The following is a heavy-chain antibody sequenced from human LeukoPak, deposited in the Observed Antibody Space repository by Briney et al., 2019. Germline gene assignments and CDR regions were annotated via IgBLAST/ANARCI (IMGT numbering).Heavy chain of an antibody. CDR1: GFTFDDYA. Sequence: PGGSLRLSCAASGFTFDDYAMHWVRQAPGKGLEWVSGISWNSGTIGYADSVKGRFTISRDNAKNSLYLQMNSLRAEDTAVYYCASTGIYGDYEGYWGQGTLVTVSS. J-gene: IGHJ4*02. V-gene: IGHV3-9*01. CDR2: ISWNSGTI. CDR3: ASTGIYGDYEGY. D-gene: IGHD4-17*01.